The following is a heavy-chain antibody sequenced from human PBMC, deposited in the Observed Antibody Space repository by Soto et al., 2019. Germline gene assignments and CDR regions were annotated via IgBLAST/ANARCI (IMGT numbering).Heavy chain of an antibody. CDR1: GYSFTIYW. CDR3: ASLGYCSGGSCYWAFDI. V-gene: IGHV5-51*01. Sequence: GESLKISCNGSGYSFTIYWIGWVRQMPGKGLEWMGIIYPGDSDTRYSPSFQGQVTISADKSISTAYLQWSSLKASDTAMYYCASLGYCSGGSCYWAFDIWGQGTMVTVSS. J-gene: IGHJ3*02. D-gene: IGHD2-15*01. CDR2: IYPGDSDT.